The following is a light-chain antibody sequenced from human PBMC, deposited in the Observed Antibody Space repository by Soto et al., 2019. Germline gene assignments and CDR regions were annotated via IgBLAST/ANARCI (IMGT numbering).Light chain of an antibody. CDR2: GAS. Sequence: EIVMTQSPATLSVPPGERATLSCRASQSVGSDLAWYQQKPGQAPRLLIYGASTRATGIPAKFSGGGSGTEFTLTISSLQSEDFGIYYCQQYKNGWTFGQGTKVDIK. V-gene: IGKV3-15*01. CDR1: QSVGSD. J-gene: IGKJ1*01. CDR3: QQYKNGWT.